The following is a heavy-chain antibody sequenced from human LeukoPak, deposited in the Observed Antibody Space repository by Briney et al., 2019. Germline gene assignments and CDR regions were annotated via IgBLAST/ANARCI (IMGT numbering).Heavy chain of an antibody. CDR2: IKQDGSEK. J-gene: IGHJ4*02. V-gene: IGHV3-7*04. Sequence: GESLKISCAASGFTFNNYWMSWVRQAPGRGLEWVANIKQDGSEKYYVDSGKGRFTISRDNAKNSLYLQMNSLRAEDTAVYYCARYPRDCSGGTCYSYYFFDYWGQGTLVTVSS. CDR3: ARYPRDCSGGTCYSYYFFDY. CDR1: GFTFNNYW. D-gene: IGHD2-15*01.